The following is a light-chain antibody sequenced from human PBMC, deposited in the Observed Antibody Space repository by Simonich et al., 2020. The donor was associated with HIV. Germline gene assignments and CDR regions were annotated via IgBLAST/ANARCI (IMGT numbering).Light chain of an antibody. V-gene: IGLV6-57*03. CDR3: QSYDSSNHWV. CDR1: RASIASNN. Sequence: NFMLTQPHSVSESPGKTITISCTRSRASIASNNVQWYQQRPGSAPTTVIYEDNQRPSGVPDRVSGSIDSSSNSASLTISGLKTEDEADYYCQSYDSSNHWVFGGGTNLTVL. J-gene: IGLJ3*02. CDR2: EDN.